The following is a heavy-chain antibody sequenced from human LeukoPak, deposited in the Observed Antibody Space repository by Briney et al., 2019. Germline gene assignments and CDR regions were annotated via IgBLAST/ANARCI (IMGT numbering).Heavy chain of an antibody. CDR2: ISSSGSTI. Sequence: GGSLRLSCAASGFSFSDYNMNWVRQAPGKGLEWVSYISSSGSTIYYADSVKGRFTISRDNAKNSLYLQMNSLRAEDTAVYYCAELGITMIGGVWGKGTTVTISS. V-gene: IGHV3-48*04. CDR3: AELGITMIGGV. J-gene: IGHJ6*04. CDR1: GFSFSDYN. D-gene: IGHD3-10*02.